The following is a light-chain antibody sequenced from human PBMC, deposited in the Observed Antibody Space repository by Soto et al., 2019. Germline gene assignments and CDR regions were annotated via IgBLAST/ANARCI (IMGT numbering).Light chain of an antibody. J-gene: IGKJ1*01. Sequence: DIQMTQSPSSVSASVGDRVIITCRASQDITGWLAWYQQKPGKAPKLLIYDASSLHRGVPSRFSGSRSGTEFTLATTSLQPQDLATHYCRQANSTPPLTFGEGTKVDI. V-gene: IGKV1-12*01. CDR3: RQANSTPPLT. CDR2: DAS. CDR1: QDITGW.